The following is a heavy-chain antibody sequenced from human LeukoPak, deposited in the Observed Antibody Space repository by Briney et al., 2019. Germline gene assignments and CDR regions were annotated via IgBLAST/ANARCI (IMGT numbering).Heavy chain of an antibody. Sequence: SETLSLTCTVSGGSISSSSYYWGWIRQPPGKGLEWIGSIYYSGSTYYNPSLKSRVTISVDTSKNQFSLKLSSVTVADTAVYYCARHGSYYALFDYWGQGTLVAVSS. J-gene: IGHJ4*02. V-gene: IGHV4-39*01. CDR3: ARHGSYYALFDY. CDR1: GGSISSSSYY. D-gene: IGHD1-26*01. CDR2: IYYSGST.